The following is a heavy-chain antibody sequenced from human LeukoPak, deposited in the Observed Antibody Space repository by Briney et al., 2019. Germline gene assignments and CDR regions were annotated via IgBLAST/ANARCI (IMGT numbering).Heavy chain of an antibody. CDR1: GGTFSSYA. D-gene: IGHD5-18*01. CDR2: IIAIFGTA. CDR3: ARVNSYGNTPYYYYGMDV. V-gene: IGHV1-69*13. Sequence: GASVKVSCKASGGTFSSYAISCVRQAPGQGLEWMGGIIAIFGTANYAQKFQGRVTISADESTSTAYMDLSSRRSEDTAVYYCARVNSYGNTPYYYYGMDVWGQGTTVTVSS. J-gene: IGHJ6*02.